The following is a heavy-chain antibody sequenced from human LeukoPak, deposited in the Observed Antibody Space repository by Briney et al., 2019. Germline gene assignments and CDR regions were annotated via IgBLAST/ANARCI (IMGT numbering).Heavy chain of an antibody. Sequence: GGSLRLSCAASGFTFSSYSMNWVRQAPGKGLEWVSSISSSSSYIYYADSVKGRFTISRDNAKNSLYLQMNSLRAEDTAVYYCARDPVGVRYSSGPGAKFDYWGQGTLVTVSS. CDR2: ISSSSSYI. V-gene: IGHV3-21*01. D-gene: IGHD6-19*01. J-gene: IGHJ4*02. CDR1: GFTFSSYS. CDR3: ARDPVGVRYSSGPGAKFDY.